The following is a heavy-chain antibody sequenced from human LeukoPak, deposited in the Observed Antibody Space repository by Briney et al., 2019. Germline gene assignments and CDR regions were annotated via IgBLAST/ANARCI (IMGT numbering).Heavy chain of an antibody. Sequence: GGSLRLSCAASGFTFDDYAMHWVRQAPGKGLEWVSGISWNSGSIGYADSVKGRFTISRDNAKNSLYLQMNSLRAEDTAVYYCARDPSPLYYYYGMDVWGQGTTVTVSS. CDR1: GFTFDDYA. CDR2: ISWNSGSI. J-gene: IGHJ6*02. CDR3: ARDPSPLYYYYGMDV. V-gene: IGHV3-9*01.